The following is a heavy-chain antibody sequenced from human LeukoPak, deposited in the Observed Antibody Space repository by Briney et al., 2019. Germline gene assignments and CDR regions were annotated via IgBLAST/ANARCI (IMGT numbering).Heavy chain of an antibody. CDR2: ISYDGSNK. V-gene: IGHV3-30-3*01. Sequence: GGSLRLSCAASGFTFSSYAMHWVRQAPGKGLEWVAVISYDGSNKYYADSVEGRFTISRDNSKNTLYLQMNSLRAEDTAVYYCARDLVTKASLWGQGTLVTVSS. J-gene: IGHJ4*02. CDR1: GFTFSSYA. D-gene: IGHD2-21*02. CDR3: ARDLVTKASL.